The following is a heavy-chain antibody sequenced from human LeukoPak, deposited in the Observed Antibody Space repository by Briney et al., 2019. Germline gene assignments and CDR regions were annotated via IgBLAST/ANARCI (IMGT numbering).Heavy chain of an antibody. J-gene: IGHJ4*02. CDR2: INHSGST. CDR1: GGSFSGYY. CDR3: ASVGATTGTAY. V-gene: IGHV4-34*01. D-gene: IGHD1-26*01. Sequence: PSETLSLTCAVYGGSFSGYYWSWIRQPPGKGLEWIGEINHSGSTNYNPSLKSRVTISVDTSKNQFSLKLSSVTAADPAVYYCASVGATTGTAYWGQGTLVNVAS.